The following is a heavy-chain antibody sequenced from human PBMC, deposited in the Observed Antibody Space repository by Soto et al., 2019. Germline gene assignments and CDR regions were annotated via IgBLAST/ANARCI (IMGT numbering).Heavy chain of an antibody. D-gene: IGHD5-18*01. Sequence: GESLKISCTGSGYSFTNYGIGWVRQMPGKGLDWMGIIYPGDSDVRYSPSFQGQVTMSADTSITTAYLQWSSLKASDTAMEYCARQTKGLAMGPTTYWGHGTLVTVSS. CDR3: ARQTKGLAMGPTTY. J-gene: IGHJ4*01. V-gene: IGHV5-51*01. CDR1: GYSFTNYG. CDR2: IYPGDSDV.